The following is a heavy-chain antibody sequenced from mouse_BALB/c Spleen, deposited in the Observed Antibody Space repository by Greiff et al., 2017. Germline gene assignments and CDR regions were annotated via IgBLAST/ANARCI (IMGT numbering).Heavy chain of an antibody. V-gene: IGHV5-6*01. CDR3: ARGDRGNFFDY. CDR1: GFTFSSYG. D-gene: IGHD1-1*02. Sequence: EVKLVESGGDLVKPGGSLKLSCAASGFTFSSYGMSWVRQTPDKRLEWVATISSGGSYTYYPDSVKGRFTISRDNAKNTLYLQMSSLKSEDTAMYYCARGDRGNFFDYWGQGTTLTVSS. CDR2: ISSGGSYT. J-gene: IGHJ2*01.